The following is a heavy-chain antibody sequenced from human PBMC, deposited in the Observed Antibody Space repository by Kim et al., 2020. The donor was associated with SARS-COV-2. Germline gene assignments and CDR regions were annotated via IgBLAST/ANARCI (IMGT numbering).Heavy chain of an antibody. CDR1: GLMFSDYA. CDR2: ITASGSST. V-gene: IGHV3-23*01. D-gene: IGHD3-9*01. CDR3: ARDPFLTAVSTQGYFDS. J-gene: IGHJ4*03. Sequence: GGSLRLSCAASGLMFSDYAMSWVRQAPGKGLEWVSTITASGSSTFYADSVKGRFSISRDNSRNILNLQMNSLRAEDMALYYCARDPFLTAVSTQGYFDS.